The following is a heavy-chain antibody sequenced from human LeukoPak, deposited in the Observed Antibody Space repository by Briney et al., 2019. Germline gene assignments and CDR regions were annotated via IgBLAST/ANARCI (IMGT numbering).Heavy chain of an antibody. J-gene: IGHJ6*02. Sequence: GGSLRLSRAASGFTFSSYWMHWVRQAPGKGLVWVSRINSDGSSTSYADSVKGRFTISRDNAKNTLYLQMNSLRAEDTAVYYCARDTMVRGVYYYHYGMDVWGQGTTVTVSS. CDR2: INSDGSST. V-gene: IGHV3-74*01. CDR1: GFTFSSYW. CDR3: ARDTMVRGVYYYHYGMDV. D-gene: IGHD3-10*01.